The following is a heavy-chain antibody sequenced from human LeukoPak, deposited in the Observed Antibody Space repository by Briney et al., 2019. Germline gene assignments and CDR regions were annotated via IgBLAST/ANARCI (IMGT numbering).Heavy chain of an antibody. CDR2: ISTDGSST. J-gene: IGHJ4*02. CDR1: GFTFSTYW. V-gene: IGHV3-74*01. Sequence: GGSLRLSCVASGFTFSTYWMHWFRHGPGKGLVWVSRISTDGSSTSYADSVKGRFTISRDNAKNTLYLQMNSLRAEDTALYHCARDEGRDGYSLWGQGTLVTVSS. D-gene: IGHD5-24*01. CDR3: ARDEGRDGYSL.